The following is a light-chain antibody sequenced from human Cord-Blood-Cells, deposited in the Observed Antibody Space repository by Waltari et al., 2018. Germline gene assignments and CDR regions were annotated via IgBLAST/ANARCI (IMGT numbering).Light chain of an antibody. CDR3: QQSYSTPGT. CDR1: QSISSY. V-gene: IGKV1-39*01. J-gene: IGKJ1*01. Sequence: DIHMTQSPSSLSASVGDRVTITCPASQSISSYLNLYQQKPWKAPQLLIYAASSLQSGVPSRFSGSGSETDFTLTISSLQPEDFATYYCQQSYSTPGTFGQGTKVEIK. CDR2: AAS.